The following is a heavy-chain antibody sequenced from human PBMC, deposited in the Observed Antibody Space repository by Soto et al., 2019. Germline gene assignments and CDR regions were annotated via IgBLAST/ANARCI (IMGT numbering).Heavy chain of an antibody. CDR2: INPNGGVT. CDR3: ARESGGATAPLYYYYFYMDV. Sequence: QVQLVQSGAEVKKPGASVTVSCRSSGDTFNDYYIHWVRQAPGQGLEWMGWINPNGGVTKYAQKFQGWVSMTRDTSIRTVYMQLSRLRSDDTAVYYCARESGGATAPLYYYYFYMDVWGTGTTVTVSS. CDR1: GDTFNDYY. J-gene: IGHJ6*03. V-gene: IGHV1-2*04. D-gene: IGHD5-12*01.